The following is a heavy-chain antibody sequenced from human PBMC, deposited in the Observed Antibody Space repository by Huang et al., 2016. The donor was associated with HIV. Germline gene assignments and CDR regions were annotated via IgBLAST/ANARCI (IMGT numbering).Heavy chain of an antibody. Sequence: EVLLVQSGAELKEPGESLKISCTASGYGFSSYRIGWVGQKPGKGLEWIGMIYPRDPETKYSPSFDGPVTISADKSTRTAYLQWESLKAPDTAIYFCARQVDGFRSHFDFWGQGTLVSVSS. V-gene: IGHV5-51*01. CDR2: IYPRDPET. CDR1: GYGFSSYR. CDR3: ARQVDGFRSHFDF. D-gene: IGHD5-18*01. J-gene: IGHJ4*02.